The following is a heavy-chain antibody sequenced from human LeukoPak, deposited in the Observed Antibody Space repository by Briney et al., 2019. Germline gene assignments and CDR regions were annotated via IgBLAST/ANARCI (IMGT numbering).Heavy chain of an antibody. V-gene: IGHV1-46*01. J-gene: IGHJ6*03. CDR2: INPNRDTR. CDR3: ARVTITMVRGVISYYYYYMDV. D-gene: IGHD3-10*01. Sequence: ASVPVSCTASAYTFTRYFIHWVRQAPGQGLDWMGLINPNRDTRSYARKFQGRVTMTRDTSTSTVYMELSSLRSEDTAVYYCARVTITMVRGVISYYYYYMDVWGKGTTVTVSS. CDR1: AYTFTRYF.